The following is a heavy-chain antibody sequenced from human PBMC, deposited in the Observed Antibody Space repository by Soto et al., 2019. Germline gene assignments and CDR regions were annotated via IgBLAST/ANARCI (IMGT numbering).Heavy chain of an antibody. CDR2: IYYSGST. J-gene: IGHJ4*02. D-gene: IGHD6-13*01. CDR3: ARALNSSSGYYYGY. V-gene: IGHV4-59*01. Sequence: QVQLQESGPGLVKPSETLSLTCTVSGGSISSYYWSWIRQPPGKGLEWIGYIYYSGSTNYNPSLKSRVTISVDTSKNQFSLKLSSVTAADTAVYYCARALNSSSGYYYGYWGQGTLVTVSS. CDR1: GGSISSYY.